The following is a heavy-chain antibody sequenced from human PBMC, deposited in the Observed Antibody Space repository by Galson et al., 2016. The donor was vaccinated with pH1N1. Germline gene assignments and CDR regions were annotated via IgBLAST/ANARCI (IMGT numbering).Heavy chain of an antibody. D-gene: IGHD6-19*01. CDR1: GFDFNNYW. CDR2: IQEDGSEK. CDR3: ARDVGGRSSY. J-gene: IGHJ4*02. Sequence: SLRLSCAASGFDFNNYWMNWVRQAPGKGLEWVASIQEDGSEKLYGDSVKGRFTISRDNAKNSLYLQMNSLRVEDTSVYFCARDVGGRSSYWGQGALVTVSS. V-gene: IGHV3-7*01.